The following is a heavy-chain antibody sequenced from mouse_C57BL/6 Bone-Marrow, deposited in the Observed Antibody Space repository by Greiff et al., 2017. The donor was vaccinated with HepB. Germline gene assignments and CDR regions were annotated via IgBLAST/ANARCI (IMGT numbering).Heavy chain of an antibody. CDR1: GYTFTSYW. J-gene: IGHJ2*01. CDR3: ARGRNGGY. CDR2: IDPSDSYT. Sequence: QVQLQQPGAELVMPGASVKLSCKASGYTFTSYWMHWVKQRPGQGLEWIGEIDPSDSYTNYNQKFKGKSTLTVDKSSITAYMKLSSLTSEDSAVYYCARGRNGGYGGQGTTLTVSS. V-gene: IGHV1-69*01. D-gene: IGHD2-1*01.